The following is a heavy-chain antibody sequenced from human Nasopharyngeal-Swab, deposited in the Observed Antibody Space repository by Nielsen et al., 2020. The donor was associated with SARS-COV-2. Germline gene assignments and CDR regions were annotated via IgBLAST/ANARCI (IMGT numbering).Heavy chain of an antibody. J-gene: IGHJ4*02. CDR1: GYTFTGHY. D-gene: IGHD6-19*01. CDR2: INPDSGGR. V-gene: IGHV1-2*02. CDR3: ASGGVYTSALFDY. Sequence: ASVKVSCKTSGYTFTGHYLHWVRQAPGQGLQWMGWINPDSGGRNYAQEFQGRVTMTRDTSTGTAYMELRRLTSDDTAVYFCASGGVYTSALFDYWGQGTLVTVSS.